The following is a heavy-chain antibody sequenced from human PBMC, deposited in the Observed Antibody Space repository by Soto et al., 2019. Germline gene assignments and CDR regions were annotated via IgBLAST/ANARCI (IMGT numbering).Heavy chain of an antibody. J-gene: IGHJ4*02. D-gene: IGHD5-18*01. CDR1: GFTLGAYA. CDR3: TRDHYGRGFSSGAFDS. CDR2: IKSKAFGGTP. Sequence: GGSLRLSCSPSGFTLGAYAMNWFRQAPGKGLEWVGFIKSKAFGGTPEYAASVKGRFTISRDDSMSIAYLQMNSLKTDDTAVYYCTRDHYGRGFSSGAFDSWGQGTPVTVSS. V-gene: IGHV3-49*03.